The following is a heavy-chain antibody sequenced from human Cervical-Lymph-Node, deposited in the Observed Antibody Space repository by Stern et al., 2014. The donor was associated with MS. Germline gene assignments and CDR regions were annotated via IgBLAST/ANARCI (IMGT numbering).Heavy chain of an antibody. CDR2: IWYDEINP. D-gene: IGHD6-13*01. CDR1: GFSFSRYA. Sequence: VQLVESGGGVVQPGRSLRLSCAASGFSFSRYAMHWVRPAPGKGLEWVALIWYDEINPYYADSVPGRFTISRDNFKNTLYLQMNSLRAEDTAVYYCASAYSSSHYYFDYWGQGTLVTVSS. CDR3: ASAYSSSHYYFDY. J-gene: IGHJ4*02. V-gene: IGHV3-33*01.